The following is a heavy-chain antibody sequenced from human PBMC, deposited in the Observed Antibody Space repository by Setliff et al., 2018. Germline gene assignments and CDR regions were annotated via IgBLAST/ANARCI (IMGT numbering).Heavy chain of an antibody. Sequence: GGSLRLSCAASGFTFRSYAMSWVRQAPGKGLEWVSAISGSGGSTYYADSVKGRFTISRDDSNNTLYLQMTSLRAEDTAVYYCAGCGYGQYYAMDVWGQGTTVTVSS. D-gene: IGHD5-12*01. J-gene: IGHJ6*02. CDR1: GFTFRSYA. V-gene: IGHV3-23*01. CDR3: AGCGYGQYYAMDV. CDR2: ISGSGGST.